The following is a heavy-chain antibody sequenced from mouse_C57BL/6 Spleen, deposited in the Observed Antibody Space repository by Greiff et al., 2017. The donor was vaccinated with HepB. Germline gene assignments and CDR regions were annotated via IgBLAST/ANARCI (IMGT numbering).Heavy chain of an antibody. CDR3: TTVGAHWYFDV. V-gene: IGHV14-4*01. Sequence: VQLQQSGAELVRPGASVKLSCTASGFNIKDDYMHWVKQRPEQGLEWIGWIDPENGDTEYASKFQGKATITADTSSNTAYLQLSSLTSEDTAVYYCTTVGAHWYFDVWGTGTTVTVSS. CDR2: IDPENGDT. J-gene: IGHJ1*03. CDR1: GFNIKDDY. D-gene: IGHD1-1*02.